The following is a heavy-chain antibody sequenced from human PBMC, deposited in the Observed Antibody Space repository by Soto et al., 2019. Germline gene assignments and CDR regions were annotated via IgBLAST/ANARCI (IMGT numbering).Heavy chain of an antibody. V-gene: IGHV3-74*01. Sequence: EVPLVESGGGLVQPGGSLRLSCAASGFTFSSYWMHWVRQAPGKGLVWVSRINSDGSSTSYAVSVKGRFTISRDNAKNTLYLQMNSLRAEDTAVYYCAVAVAGPTAIGYWGQGTLVTVSS. J-gene: IGHJ4*02. CDR3: AVAVAGPTAIGY. D-gene: IGHD6-19*01. CDR2: INSDGSST. CDR1: GFTFSSYW.